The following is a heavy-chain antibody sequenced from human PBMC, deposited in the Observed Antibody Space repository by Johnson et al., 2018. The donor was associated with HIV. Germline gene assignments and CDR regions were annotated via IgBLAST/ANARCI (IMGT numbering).Heavy chain of an antibody. CDR2: ISGSGGST. V-gene: IGHV3-23*04. CDR1: GFTFSSYA. Sequence: VQLVESGGGLVQPGGSLRLSCAASGFTFSSYAMSWVRQAPGKGLEWVSAISGSGGSTYYADSVKGRFTISRDNSKNTLSLQMKSLRVEDTAVYYCARYGALTTRGAFDIWGQGTMVTVSS. CDR3: ARYGALTTRGAFDI. D-gene: IGHD4-17*01. J-gene: IGHJ3*02.